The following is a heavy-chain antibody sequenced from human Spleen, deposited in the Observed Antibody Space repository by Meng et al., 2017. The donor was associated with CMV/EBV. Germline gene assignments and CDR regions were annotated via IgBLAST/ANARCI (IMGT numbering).Heavy chain of an antibody. CDR3: ARILGDCSSTSCHYYYGMDV. V-gene: IGHV2-26*01. Sequence: SGPTLVKPTETLTLTCTVSGFSLSNARMGVSWIRQPPGKALEWLAHIFSNDEKSYSTSQKSRLTISKYTSKSQVVLTMTNRDPVDKATYYCARILGDCSSTSCHYYYGMDVWGQGTTVTVSS. CDR2: IFSNDEK. D-gene: IGHD2-2*01. CDR1: GFSLSNARMG. J-gene: IGHJ6*02.